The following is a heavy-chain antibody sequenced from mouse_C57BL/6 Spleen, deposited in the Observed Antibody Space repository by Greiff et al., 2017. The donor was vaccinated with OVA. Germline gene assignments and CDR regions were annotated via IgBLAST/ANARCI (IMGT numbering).Heavy chain of an antibody. CDR3: AIGEDSSGYDAMDY. V-gene: IGHV1-74*01. CDR1: GYTFTSYW. CDR2: IHPSDSDT. Sequence: QVQLKQPGAELVKPGASVKVSCKASGYTFTSYWMHWVKQRPGQGLEWIGRIHPSDSDTNYNQKFKGKATLTVDKSSSTAYMQLSSLTSEDSAVYYCAIGEDSSGYDAMDYWGQGTSVTVSS. J-gene: IGHJ4*01. D-gene: IGHD3-2*02.